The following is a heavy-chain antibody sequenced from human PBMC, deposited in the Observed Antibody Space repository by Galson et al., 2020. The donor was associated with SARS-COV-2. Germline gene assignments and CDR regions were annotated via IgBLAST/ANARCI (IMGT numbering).Heavy chain of an antibody. CDR1: GGSFSGYY. Sequence: SQASETLSLTCGVYGGSFSGYYWSWIRQSPGKGLECIGEINHSGSTNYNPSLKSRVTISVDTSNNQFSLRLHSVTAADTAVYYCARRTRIHGGEAVRWYFDLWGRGALVTVSS. CDR2: INHSGST. D-gene: IGHD2-15*01. V-gene: IGHV4-34*01. J-gene: IGHJ2*01. CDR3: ARRTRIHGGEAVRWYFDL.